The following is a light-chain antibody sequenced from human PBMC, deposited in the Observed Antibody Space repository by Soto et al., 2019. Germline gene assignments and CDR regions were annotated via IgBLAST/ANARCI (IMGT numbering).Light chain of an antibody. CDR1: QSIRSY. CDR3: QQSYNTLIT. V-gene: IGKV1-39*01. CDR2: AAS. J-gene: IGKJ5*01. Sequence: DIQMTQSPSSLPASVGDRVTITCRASQSIRSYLNWYQQKPGKAPKLLIYAASSLQSGVPSRFTGSGSGTDFTLTISSLQPEDFATYYCQQSYNTLITFGQGTRLEI.